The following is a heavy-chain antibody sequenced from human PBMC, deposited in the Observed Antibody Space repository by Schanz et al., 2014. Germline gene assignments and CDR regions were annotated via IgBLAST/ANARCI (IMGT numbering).Heavy chain of an antibody. CDR2: ISYSGTT. V-gene: IGHV4-31*03. Sequence: QVPLKESGPGLVKPSETLSLTCTVSGGSISSGGYYWSWIRQHPGKGLEWIGYISYSGTTYYNPSLKSRVTISVSTSETQFSLKLSSVTAADTAVYYCARDALGGPHNWFDPWGQGTLVSVSS. D-gene: IGHD3-16*01. CDR1: GGSISSGGYY. CDR3: ARDALGGPHNWFDP. J-gene: IGHJ5*02.